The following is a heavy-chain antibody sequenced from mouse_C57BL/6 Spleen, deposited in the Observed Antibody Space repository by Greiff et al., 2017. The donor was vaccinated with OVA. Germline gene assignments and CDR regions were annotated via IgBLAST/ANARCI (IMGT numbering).Heavy chain of an antibody. CDR2: ISYSGST. CDR1: GYSITSDY. V-gene: IGHV3-8*01. D-gene: IGHD3-2*02. J-gene: IGHJ3*01. Sequence: DVQLQESGPGLAKPSQTLSLTCSVTGYSITSDYWNWIRKFPGIKLEYMGYISYSGSTYYNPSLKSRISITRDTSKNQYYLPLHSVTTEDTATYDCARSPLAAQATFAYGGQGTLVTVSA. CDR3: ARSPLAAQATFAY.